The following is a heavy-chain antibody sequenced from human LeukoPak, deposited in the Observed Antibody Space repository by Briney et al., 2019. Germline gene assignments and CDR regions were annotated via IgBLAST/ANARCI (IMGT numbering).Heavy chain of an antibody. D-gene: IGHD2-2*01. Sequence: GGSLRLSCAASGFTFSSYVMSWVRQAPGKGLEWVSAISGSGGSTYYADSVKGRFTFSRDNSKNILYLQMNSLRAEDTAVYYCAKDDPPSIVVVPAAIMRLYYYYYGMDVWGQGTTVTVSS. J-gene: IGHJ6*02. CDR2: ISGSGGST. CDR1: GFTFSSYV. CDR3: AKDDPPSIVVVPAAIMRLYYYYYGMDV. V-gene: IGHV3-23*01.